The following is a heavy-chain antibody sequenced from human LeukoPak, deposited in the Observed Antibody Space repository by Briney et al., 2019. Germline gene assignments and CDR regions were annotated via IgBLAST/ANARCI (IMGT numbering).Heavy chain of an antibody. D-gene: IGHD3-9*01. J-gene: IGHJ4*02. CDR3: ARETTIPPYYFDY. V-gene: IGHV1-8*01. Sequence: ASVKVSCKASGCTFTTYDITWVRQATGQGLEWMGWMNPNRGNTGYAQKFQGRVTMTRDTSISTAYMELSSLRSEDTAVYFCARETTIPPYYFDYWGLGTPVIVSS. CDR1: GCTFTTYD. CDR2: MNPNRGNT.